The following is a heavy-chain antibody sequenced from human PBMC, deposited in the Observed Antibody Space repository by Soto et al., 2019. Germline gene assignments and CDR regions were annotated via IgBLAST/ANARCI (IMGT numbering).Heavy chain of an antibody. CDR2: IMPIFGTA. Sequence: QVQLVQSGAEVKKPGSSVKVSCKASGGTFSSYAISWVRQAPGQGLEWMGGIMPIFGTANYAQEFQGRVTITADESTSTAYMELSSLRSEDTAVYYCASPTQPLYYYYGMDVWGQGTTVTVSS. D-gene: IGHD1-1*01. J-gene: IGHJ6*02. CDR1: GGTFSSYA. V-gene: IGHV1-69*12. CDR3: ASPTQPLYYYYGMDV.